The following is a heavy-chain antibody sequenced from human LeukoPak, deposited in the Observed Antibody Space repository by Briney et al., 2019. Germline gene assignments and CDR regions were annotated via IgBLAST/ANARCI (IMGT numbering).Heavy chain of an antibody. V-gene: IGHV3-23*01. CDR3: AKGAYDSGGYPPVTPDH. CDR2: ISSSGGST. D-gene: IGHD3-10*01. Sequence: PGRSLRLSCAASGFTFNSYAMSWVRQAPGKGLEWVSAISSSGGSTYYPDSVKGRFSISRDNSESTLFLQMNSLRAEDTAVYYCAKGAYDSGGYPPVTPDHWGQGTLVTVSS. J-gene: IGHJ4*02. CDR1: GFTFNSYA.